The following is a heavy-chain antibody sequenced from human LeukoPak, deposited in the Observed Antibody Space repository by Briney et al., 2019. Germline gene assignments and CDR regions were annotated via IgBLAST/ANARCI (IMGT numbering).Heavy chain of an antibody. V-gene: IGHV3-23*01. D-gene: IGHD2-15*01. CDR1: GLTFSGYA. J-gene: IGHJ4*02. CDR2: VCGSGGST. Sequence: PGGSLRLSCAASGLTFSGYAMSWVRQAPGKGLEWVSAVCGSGGSTYYADSVKGRLTISRDNSKNMLYLQMNSLRAEDTAVYYCAKGSGGSCFSPLDYWGRRTLVTVSS. CDR3: AKGSGGSCFSPLDY.